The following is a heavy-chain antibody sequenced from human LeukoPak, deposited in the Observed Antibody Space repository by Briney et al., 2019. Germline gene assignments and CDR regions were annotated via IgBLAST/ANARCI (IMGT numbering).Heavy chain of an antibody. V-gene: IGHV3-21*01. J-gene: IGHJ4*02. CDR1: GFTFSSYS. D-gene: IGHD2-15*01. CDR3: ARVVVENCGGGSCYPFDY. CDR2: ISSSSSYI. Sequence: PGGSLRLSCAASGFTFSSYSMNWVRQAPGKGLEWVSSISSSSSYIYYADSVKGRFTISRDNAKNSLYLQMNSLRAEDTAVYYCARVVVENCGGGSCYPFDYWGQGTLVTVSS.